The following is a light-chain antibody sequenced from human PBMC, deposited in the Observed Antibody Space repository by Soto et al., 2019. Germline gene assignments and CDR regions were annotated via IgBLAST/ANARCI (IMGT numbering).Light chain of an antibody. CDR1: QSVGNN. Sequence: EIVVTQSPATLSVSPGERATLSCRASQSVGNNFAWYQQKPGQAPRLLIFATSTRATGVPARVSGSGSGTEFTLTISRLQSEDFAVYYCQQYGDWPLTFGGGAKVEIE. V-gene: IGKV3-15*01. CDR3: QQYGDWPLT. J-gene: IGKJ4*01. CDR2: ATS.